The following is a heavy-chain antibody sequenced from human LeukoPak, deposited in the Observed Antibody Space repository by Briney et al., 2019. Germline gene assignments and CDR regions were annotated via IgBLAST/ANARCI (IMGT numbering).Heavy chain of an antibody. CDR1: AFTFSSYW. D-gene: IGHD4-23*01. CDR3: ARDRGYSSFDY. CDR2: IKEDGSEI. J-gene: IGHJ4*02. Sequence: PGGSLRLSCEASAFTFSSYWMSWVRQAPGKGLNWVANIKEDGSEINYVDSVKGRFTISRDNAKNSLFLQMNSLRVEDTAVYYCARDRGYSSFDYWGQGTLVTVSS. V-gene: IGHV3-7*01.